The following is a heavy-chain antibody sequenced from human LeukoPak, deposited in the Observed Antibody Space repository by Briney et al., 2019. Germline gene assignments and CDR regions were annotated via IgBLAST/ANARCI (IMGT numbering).Heavy chain of an antibody. Sequence: ASVKVSCKASGYTFTGYYMHWVRQAPGQGLEWMGWLNPNSGGTNYAQKFQGRVTMTRDTSISTAYMELSRLTSDDTAVYYCAREGEYSTGSNWFDPWGQGTLVTVSS. V-gene: IGHV1-2*02. J-gene: IGHJ5*02. CDR1: GYTFTGYY. CDR3: AREGEYSTGSNWFDP. CDR2: LNPNSGGT. D-gene: IGHD6-19*01.